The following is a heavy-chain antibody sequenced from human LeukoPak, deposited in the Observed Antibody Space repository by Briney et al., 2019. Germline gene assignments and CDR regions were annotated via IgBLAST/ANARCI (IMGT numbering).Heavy chain of an antibody. CDR1: GGSISSGGYY. D-gene: IGHD3-22*01. Sequence: PSETLSLTCTVSGGSISSGGYYWSWIRQHPGKGLEWIGYIYYSGSTYYNPSLKSRVTISVDTSKNQFSLKLSSVTAADTAVYYCARAQYYYDSSFYYPYYLDYWGQGTLVTVSS. J-gene: IGHJ4*02. CDR3: ARAQYYYDSSFYYPYYLDY. V-gene: IGHV4-31*03. CDR2: IYYSGST.